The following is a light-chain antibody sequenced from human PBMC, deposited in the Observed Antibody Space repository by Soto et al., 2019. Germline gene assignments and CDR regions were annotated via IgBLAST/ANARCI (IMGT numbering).Light chain of an antibody. CDR3: SSYTTSNTRQIV. J-gene: IGLJ1*01. Sequence: QSDLTQPASVSGSPGQSITISCTGTSSDVGGYNYVSWYQHHPGKAPKLLIYDVSNRPSGISNRFSGSKSDNTASLTISGLQPEDEADYYCSSYTTSNTRQIVFGTGTKVTVL. CDR2: DVS. CDR1: SSDVGGYNY. V-gene: IGLV2-14*03.